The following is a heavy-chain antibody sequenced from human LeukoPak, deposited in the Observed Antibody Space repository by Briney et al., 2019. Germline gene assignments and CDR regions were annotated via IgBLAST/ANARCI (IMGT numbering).Heavy chain of an antibody. CDR3: TTDLYSSSSTDY. Sequence: GGSLRLSCAASGFTFSNAWMSWVRQAPGKGLEWVGRIKSKTDGGTTDYAAPVKGRFTISRDDSKNTLYLQMNSLKTEDTAVYYCTTDLYSSSSTDYWGQGTLVTVSS. CDR2: IKSKTDGGTT. V-gene: IGHV3-15*01. CDR1: GFTFSNAW. D-gene: IGHD6-6*01. J-gene: IGHJ4*02.